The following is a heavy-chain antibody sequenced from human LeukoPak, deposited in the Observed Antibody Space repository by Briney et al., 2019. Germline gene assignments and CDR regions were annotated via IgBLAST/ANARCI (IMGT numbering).Heavy chain of an antibody. J-gene: IGHJ4*02. V-gene: IGHV3-7*01. D-gene: IGHD5-12*01. CDR2: IKQDGSEK. CDR1: GFTFSSYW. CDR3: ARGLVAVSGYDDY. Sequence: GGSLRLSCAASGFTFSSYWMSWVRQAPGKGLEWVANIKQDGSEKYYVDSVKGRFTISRDNAKNSLYLQMNSLRAEDTAVYYCARGLVAVSGYDDYWGQGTLVTVSS.